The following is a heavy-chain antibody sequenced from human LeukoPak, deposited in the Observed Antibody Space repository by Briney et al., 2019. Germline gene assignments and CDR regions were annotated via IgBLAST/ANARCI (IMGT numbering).Heavy chain of an antibody. Sequence: GGSLRLSCAASGFTFSNYVMSWVRQAPGKGLEWVSAIGGGATTYYADYVKGRFTISRDNSKNTLYLQMNSLRAEDTAVYYCAKSLPGIAVAASFGYWGQGTLVTVSS. CDR3: AKSLPGIAVAASFGY. J-gene: IGHJ4*02. V-gene: IGHV3-23*01. D-gene: IGHD6-19*01. CDR2: IGGGATT. CDR1: GFTFSNYV.